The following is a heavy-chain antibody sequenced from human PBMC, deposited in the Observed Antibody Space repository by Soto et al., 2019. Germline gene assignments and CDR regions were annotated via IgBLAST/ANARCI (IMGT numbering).Heavy chain of an antibody. J-gene: IGHJ4*02. CDR1: GGSISSSNW. Sequence: QVQLQESGPGLVKPSGTLSHTCAVSGGSISSSNWWSWVRQPPGKGLEWIGEIYHSGNTNYNPSLKRRVTMAVDKSRNQFSLKLSSVTAADTAVYYCARRSGEGRVDYWGQGTLVTVSA. CDR2: IYHSGNT. CDR3: ARRSGEGRVDY. D-gene: IGHD3-10*01. V-gene: IGHV4-4*02.